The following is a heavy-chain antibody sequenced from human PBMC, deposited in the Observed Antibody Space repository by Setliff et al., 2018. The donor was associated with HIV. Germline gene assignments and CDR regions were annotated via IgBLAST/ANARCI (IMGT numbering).Heavy chain of an antibody. Sequence: RLSCTASGFTFSQSWMSWLRQAPGKGLEWVANISPNGNEKYSVDSVKGRFTTSRDNAKNSLYLQMNSLRLEDTAVYYCARDGSGWSQHWGQGTVVTVSS. CDR1: GFTFSQSW. D-gene: IGHD6-19*01. J-gene: IGHJ1*01. CDR2: ISPNGNEK. CDR3: ARDGSGWSQH. V-gene: IGHV3-7*01.